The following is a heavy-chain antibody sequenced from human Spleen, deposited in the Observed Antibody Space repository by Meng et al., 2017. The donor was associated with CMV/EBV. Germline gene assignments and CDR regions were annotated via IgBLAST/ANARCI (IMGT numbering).Heavy chain of an antibody. CDR3: VRAQRDALQWELDH. V-gene: IGHV3-74*01. CDR2: INNDGSST. CDR1: GLTFSTYW. Sequence: ASGLTFSTYWMHWVRQAPGKGLVWVSRINNDGSSTSYGDSVRGRFTISRDNARKILYLQLNGLRAGDTAVYYCVRAQRDALQWELDHWGQGTLVTVSS. J-gene: IGHJ4*02. D-gene: IGHD4-23*01.